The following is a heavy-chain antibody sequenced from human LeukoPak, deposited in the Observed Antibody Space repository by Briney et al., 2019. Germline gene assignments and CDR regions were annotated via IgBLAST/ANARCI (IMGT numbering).Heavy chain of an antibody. V-gene: IGHV1-18*01. J-gene: IGHJ4*02. CDR2: ISAYNGNT. CDR3: ARSGERAEANRGKFDY. D-gene: IGHD6-13*01. Sequence: ASVKVSCKASGYTFNSYGISWVRQAPGQGLEWMGWISAYNGNTNYAQKLQGRVTMTTDTSTSTAYMELRSLRSDDTAVYYCARSGERAEANRGKFDYWGQGTLVTVSS. CDR1: GYTFNSYG.